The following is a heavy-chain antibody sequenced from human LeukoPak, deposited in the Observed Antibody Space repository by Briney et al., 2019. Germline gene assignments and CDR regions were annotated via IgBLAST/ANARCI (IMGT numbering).Heavy chain of an antibody. V-gene: IGHV3-23*01. CDR2: ISGSGDST. D-gene: IGHD6-25*01. CDR3: AKGRSADITAAINY. Sequence: GGSLRLSCAASGFTFINSAMNWVRQGPGKGLEWVSGISGSGDSTYYADPVKGRFTISRDSSNNALFLQINSLRAADTAAYYCAKGRSADITAAINYWGQGTLVTVSS. J-gene: IGHJ4*02. CDR1: GFTFINSA.